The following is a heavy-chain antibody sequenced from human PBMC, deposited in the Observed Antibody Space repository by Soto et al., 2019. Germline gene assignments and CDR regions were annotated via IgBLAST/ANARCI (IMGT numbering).Heavy chain of an antibody. D-gene: IGHD3-22*01. V-gene: IGHV3-48*04. CDR3: ARHYYDSSGYLSYYFDY. J-gene: IGHJ4*02. CDR2: ISNGGSTI. Sequence: CGSLRLSCAASGVTISSYSRNWIRQAPGKGLEWVSYISNGGSTIYYADSVKGRFTISRDNAKNSLYLQMNSLRAEDTAVYYCARHYYDSSGYLSYYFDYWGQGTLVTVSS. CDR1: GVTISSYS.